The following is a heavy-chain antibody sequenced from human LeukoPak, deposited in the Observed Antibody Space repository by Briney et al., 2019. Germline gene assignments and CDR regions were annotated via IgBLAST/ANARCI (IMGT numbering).Heavy chain of an antibody. CDR3: ARIQSRIIAARPGDPAFDY. D-gene: IGHD6-6*01. CDR1: LYIFTIYD. CDR2: ISTYNDNK. V-gene: IGHV1-18*01. J-gene: IGHJ4*02. Sequence: ASVTVSFVSSLYIFTIYDIRWVRPAPGQGGACMGGISTYNDNKHCPQKLQGRVTITTDKSTSQVYMELKSLRSDATAVYYCARIQSRIIAARPGDPAFDYWGRGTLVTVSS.